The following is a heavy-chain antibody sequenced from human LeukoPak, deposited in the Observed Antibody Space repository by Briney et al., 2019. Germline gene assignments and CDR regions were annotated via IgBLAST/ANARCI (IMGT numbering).Heavy chain of an antibody. J-gene: IGHJ5*02. CDR2: IDHSGST. D-gene: IGHD3-16*02. CDR1: GGSFSGYY. CDR3: ARHAGDYVWGSYRNNNWFDP. Sequence: PSETLSLTCAVSGGSFSGYYWNWIRQPPGKGLEWIGEIDHSGSTNYNPSLKSRVTISVDTSKNQFSMKLSSVTAADTAVYYCARHAGDYVWGSYRNNNWFDPWGQGTLVTVSS. V-gene: IGHV4-34*01.